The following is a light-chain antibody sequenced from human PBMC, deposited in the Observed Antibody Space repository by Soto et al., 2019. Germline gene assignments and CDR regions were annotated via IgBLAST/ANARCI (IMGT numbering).Light chain of an antibody. V-gene: IGKV3-20*01. Sequence: EIVLTQSPCTLSLSPGETATLSCRAGQSVARDLTWYQHKPGQAPRLLISRASTGATGIPDRFSGSGSGTDFTLTINRLEPEDSAVYYCQQHTVSMYTFGQGTKLEIK. CDR3: QQHTVSMYT. CDR2: RAS. CDR1: QSVARD. J-gene: IGKJ2*01.